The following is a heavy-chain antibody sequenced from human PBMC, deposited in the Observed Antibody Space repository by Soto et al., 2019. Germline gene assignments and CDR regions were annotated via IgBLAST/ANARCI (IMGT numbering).Heavy chain of an antibody. V-gene: IGHV1-8*01. Sequence: ASVKVSCKASGYTFTSYDINWVRQATGQGLEWMGWMNPNSGNTGYAQKFQGRVTMTRNTSISTAYMELSSVTAADTAVYYCARADDYGEPNWFDPWGQGTLVTVTS. J-gene: IGHJ5*02. CDR1: GYTFTSYD. D-gene: IGHD4-17*01. CDR2: MNPNSGNT. CDR3: ARADDYGEPNWFDP.